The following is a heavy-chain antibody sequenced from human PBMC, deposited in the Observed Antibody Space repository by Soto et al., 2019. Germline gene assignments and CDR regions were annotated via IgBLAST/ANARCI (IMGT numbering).Heavy chain of an antibody. D-gene: IGHD2-15*01. J-gene: IGHJ4*01. CDR2: LYYRGAT. CDR3: FGVWAATLDY. V-gene: IGHV4-39*01. Sequence: SETLSLTCSVSGGSIRNTNYHWGWIRQPPGKGLEWIGTLYYRGATDYNPSLKSRVTISVDTSKNQLSLNVTSVTAADTAVDYWFGVWAATLDYWGQRTLVTVSS. CDR1: GGSIRNTNYH.